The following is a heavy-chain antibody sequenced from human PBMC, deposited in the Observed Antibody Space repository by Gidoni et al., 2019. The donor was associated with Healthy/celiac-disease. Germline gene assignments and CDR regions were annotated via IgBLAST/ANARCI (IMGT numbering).Heavy chain of an antibody. J-gene: IGHJ6*02. D-gene: IGHD3-3*01. CDR3: AKDRAIFGVVAYGLGLDV. Sequence: EVQLVESGGGLVQPGRSLRLSCAASGFTFADCAMHWVRQTPGKGLEWVSGISWNSDTIGYADSVKGRFTISRDNAKNSLYLQMNSLRTEDTALYYCAKDRAIFGVVAYGLGLDVWGQGTTVTVSS. CDR1: GFTFADCA. V-gene: IGHV3-9*01. CDR2: ISWNSDTI.